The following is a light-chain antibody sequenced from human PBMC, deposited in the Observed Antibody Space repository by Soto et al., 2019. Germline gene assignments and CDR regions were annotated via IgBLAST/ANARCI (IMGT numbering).Light chain of an antibody. Sequence: QSALTQPASVSGSPGQSITISCTGTSSDVGGYNDVAWYQQYPGKAPKLIIFEVSDRPSGISNRFSGSKSANTASLSISGLQAEDEADYYCSSYKRGATLVFGGGTKVTVL. CDR2: EVS. V-gene: IGLV2-14*01. CDR3: SSYKRGATLV. CDR1: SSDVGGYND. J-gene: IGLJ2*01.